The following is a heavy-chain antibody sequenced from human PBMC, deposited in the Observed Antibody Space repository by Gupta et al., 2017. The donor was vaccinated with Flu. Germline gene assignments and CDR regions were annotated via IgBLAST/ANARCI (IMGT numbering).Heavy chain of an antibody. Sequence: QVQLVLSGAEVKKPGASVQLSCKPLGYTLTSFAIHWVRQAPGQRVEWMGWINAGTGNTEYSQKFQGRVTITRDTSASTAYVEVGSLRYEDTAIYVCARAGQERDGNNLYYYHYGMDVWGLGTTVTVSS. J-gene: IGHJ6*02. D-gene: IGHD5-24*01. CDR3: ARAGQERDGNNLYYYHYGMDV. V-gene: IGHV1-3*01. CDR2: INAGTGNT. CDR1: GYTLTSFA.